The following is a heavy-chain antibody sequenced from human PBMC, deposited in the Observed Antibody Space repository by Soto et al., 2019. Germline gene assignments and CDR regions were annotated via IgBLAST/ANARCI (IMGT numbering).Heavy chain of an antibody. CDR3: ARHGANSYYCGMDV. V-gene: IGHV5-51*01. CDR2: IYPGDSGT. Sequence: PVDSLKISGMRSGYSFTSYWIGGVRQMPGKGLEWMGIIYPGDSGTRYSPSFQGQVTISADKFISTAYLQWSSLKALDTAMYYCARHGANSYYCGMDVSGQWATVTVCS. J-gene: IGHJ6*01. CDR1: GYSFTSYW. D-gene: IGHD1-26*01.